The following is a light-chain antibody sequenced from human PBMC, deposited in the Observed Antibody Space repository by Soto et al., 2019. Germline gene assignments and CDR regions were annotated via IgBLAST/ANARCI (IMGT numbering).Light chain of an antibody. Sequence: QSALTQPPSAPGSPGQSVTISCTGTKNDIGVYDFVSWYQHHPGKAPRLIIYEVVQRPSGVPDRLSGCKSGNTASLTVSGLQAADEAYYFCKSYAGSNTYVFGSGTKLTVL. V-gene: IGLV2-8*01. J-gene: IGLJ1*01. CDR2: EVV. CDR1: KNDIGVYDF. CDR3: KSYAGSNTYV.